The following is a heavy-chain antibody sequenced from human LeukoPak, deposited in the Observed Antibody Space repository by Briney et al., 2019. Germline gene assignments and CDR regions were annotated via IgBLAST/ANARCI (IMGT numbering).Heavy chain of an antibody. CDR1: GFTFSSYG. Sequence: GGSLRLSCAASGFTFSSYGMHWVRQAPGKGLEWVAVISYDGHNEYYADSVKGRFTISRDNSKNTVYVQMNSLRAEDTAVYYCAKGVGYGGMDVWGQGTTVTVSS. J-gene: IGHJ6*02. D-gene: IGHD2-8*01. CDR2: ISYDGHNE. V-gene: IGHV3-30*18. CDR3: AKGVGYGGMDV.